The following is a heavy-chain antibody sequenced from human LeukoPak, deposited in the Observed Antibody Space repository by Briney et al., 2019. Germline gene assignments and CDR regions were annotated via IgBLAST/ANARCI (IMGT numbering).Heavy chain of an antibody. CDR1: GGSISSYY. Sequence: SETLSLTCIVSGGSISSYYWSWIRQPAGKGLERIGRIYTSGSTYYNPSLKSRVTMSVDTSKNQFSLKLSSVTAADTAVYYCARDSTPPVDYYYGMDVWGQGTTVTVSS. CDR3: ARDSTPPVDYYYGMDV. V-gene: IGHV4-4*07. J-gene: IGHJ6*02. D-gene: IGHD3-3*02. CDR2: IYTSGST.